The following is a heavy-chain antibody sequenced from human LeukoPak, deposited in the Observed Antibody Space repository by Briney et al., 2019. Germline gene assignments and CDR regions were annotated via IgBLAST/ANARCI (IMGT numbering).Heavy chain of an antibody. CDR1: GFTFKSHS. D-gene: IGHD5-24*01. CDR2: IYGNGQAT. J-gene: IGHJ4*02. CDR3: ARDLKPDGGWDRDY. V-gene: IGHV3-23*01. Sequence: PGGSLRLSCTASGFTFKSHSINWVRQAPGKGLEWVASIYGNGQATFYADSVKGRFSISRDNSKNTVFLQMSSLRAEDTARYYCARDLKPDGGWDRDYWGQGTLVTVSS.